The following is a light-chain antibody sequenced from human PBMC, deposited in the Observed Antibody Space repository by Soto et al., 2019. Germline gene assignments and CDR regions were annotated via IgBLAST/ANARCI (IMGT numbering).Light chain of an antibody. Sequence: IQLTQSPSSLSASVGDRVTITCRASQGISTYLAWYQQKPGKAPKLLIYAASTLQSGVPSRFSGSGSGTDFTLTISCLQSEDFATYYCQQCYSYPPTFGQGTKVDIK. CDR1: QGISTY. CDR2: AAS. V-gene: IGKV1-9*01. CDR3: QQCYSYPPT. J-gene: IGKJ1*01.